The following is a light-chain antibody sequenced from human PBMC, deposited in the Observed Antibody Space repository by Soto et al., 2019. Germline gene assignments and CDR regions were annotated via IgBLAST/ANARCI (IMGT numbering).Light chain of an antibody. CDR3: QQYNSYSWT. V-gene: IGKV3-15*01. J-gene: IGKJ1*01. Sequence: EILITQSPATLSVSPGERVTLSCRASQSVRSKLAWYQQRPGQAPRILIYDASTRDTGIPARFSGSGSGTEFTLTISSLQPDDFEAYYGQQYNSYSWTFGQGTKVDIK. CDR2: DAS. CDR1: QSVRSK.